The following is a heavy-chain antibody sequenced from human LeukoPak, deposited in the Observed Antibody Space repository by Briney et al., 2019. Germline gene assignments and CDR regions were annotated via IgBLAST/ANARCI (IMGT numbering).Heavy chain of an antibody. CDR3: ARDPQGYGDHGTSFDY. D-gene: IGHD4-17*01. Sequence: PGGSLRLSCAASGFTFDDYAMHWVRQAPGKGLEWVSGISWNSGSIGYADSVKGRFTISRDNAKNSLYLQMNSLRAEDTAVYYCARDPQGYGDHGTSFDYWGQGTLVTVSS. CDR2: ISWNSGSI. V-gene: IGHV3-9*01. CDR1: GFTFDDYA. J-gene: IGHJ4*02.